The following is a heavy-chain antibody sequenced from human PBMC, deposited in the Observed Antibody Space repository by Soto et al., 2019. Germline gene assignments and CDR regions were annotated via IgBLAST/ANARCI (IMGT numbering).Heavy chain of an antibody. J-gene: IGHJ4*02. D-gene: IGHD3-9*01. Sequence: WGSLRLSCAASGFTFSSYGMHWVRQAPGKGLEWVAVIWYDGSNKYYADSVKGRFTISRDNSKNTLYLQMNSLRAEDTAVYYCASSSLTGYYTHWGQGTLVTVSS. CDR1: GFTFSSYG. V-gene: IGHV3-33*01. CDR2: IWYDGSNK. CDR3: ASSSLTGYYTH.